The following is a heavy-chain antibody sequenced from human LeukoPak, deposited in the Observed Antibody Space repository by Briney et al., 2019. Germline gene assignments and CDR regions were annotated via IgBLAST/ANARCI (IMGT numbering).Heavy chain of an antibody. Sequence: PGGSLRLSCAASGFTFDDYAMNWVRQAPGKGLEWVSSISSSSSYIYYADSVKGRFTISRDNAKNSLYLQMNSLRAEDTAVYYCARTRQKGLFDYWGQGTLVTVSS. CDR1: GFTFDDYA. V-gene: IGHV3-21*01. CDR2: ISSSSSYI. J-gene: IGHJ4*02. CDR3: ARTRQKGLFDY.